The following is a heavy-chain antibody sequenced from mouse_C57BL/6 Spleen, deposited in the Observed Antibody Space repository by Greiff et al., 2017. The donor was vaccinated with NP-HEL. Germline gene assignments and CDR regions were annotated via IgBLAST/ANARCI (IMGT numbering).Heavy chain of an antibody. CDR1: GYTFTDYY. D-gene: IGHD2-4*01. Sequence: EVQLQQSGPVLVKPGASVKMSCKASGYTFTDYYMNWVKQSHGKSLEWIGVINPYNGGTSYNQKFKGKATLTVDKSSSTAYMELNSLTSEDSAVYYCARLGTYDYEYYFDYWGQGTTLTVSS. CDR3: ARLGTYDYEYYFDY. J-gene: IGHJ2*01. V-gene: IGHV1-19*01. CDR2: INPYNGGT.